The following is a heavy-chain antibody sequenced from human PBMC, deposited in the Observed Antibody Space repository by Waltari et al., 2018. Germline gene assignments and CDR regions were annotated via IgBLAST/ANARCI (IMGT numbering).Heavy chain of an antibody. CDR2: ISSNGGST. V-gene: IGHV3-64*01. J-gene: IGHJ3*02. CDR1: GFPFSSYA. Sequence: EVQLVESGGGLVQPGGSLRLSCAASGFPFSSYAMHWVSQAPGKGLEYVSAISSNGGSTYYANSVKGRFTISRDNSKNTLYLQMGSLRAEDMAVYYCARTRSVGHIVVVIADDAFDIWGQGTMVTVSS. D-gene: IGHD2-21*01. CDR3: ARTRSVGHIVVVIADDAFDI.